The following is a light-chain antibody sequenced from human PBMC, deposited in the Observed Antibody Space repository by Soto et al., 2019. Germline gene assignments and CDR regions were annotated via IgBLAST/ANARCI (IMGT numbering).Light chain of an antibody. J-gene: IGKJ2*01. CDR2: DAY. CDR1: QSVSSY. V-gene: IGKV3-11*01. Sequence: ETVLTQSPATLSLSPGERASLSCRASQSVSSYLAWYQQKPGQAPRLLIYDAYNRSNGIPARFSGSGSGTDFTLTISSLEPEDFAVYYCQQRINWPQTFGQGTKLQI. CDR3: QQRINWPQT.